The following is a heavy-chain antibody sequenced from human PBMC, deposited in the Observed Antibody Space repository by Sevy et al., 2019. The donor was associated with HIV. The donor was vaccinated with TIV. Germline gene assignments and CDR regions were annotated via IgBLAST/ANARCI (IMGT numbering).Heavy chain of an antibody. Sequence: GGSLRLSCVASGFSLSTYWMLWVRQAPGKGLEWVANINQDESVKYYADSVKGRFTISRDNARNLVSLQMNILRVEDTALYYCVRAIATVDSFWGQGTLVTVSS. CDR1: GFSLSTYW. CDR2: INQDESVK. V-gene: IGHV3-7*01. J-gene: IGHJ4*02. D-gene: IGHD6-13*01. CDR3: VRAIATVDSF.